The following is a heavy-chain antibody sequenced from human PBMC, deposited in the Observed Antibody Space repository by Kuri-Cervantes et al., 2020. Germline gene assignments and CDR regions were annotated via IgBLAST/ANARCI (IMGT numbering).Heavy chain of an antibody. V-gene: IGHV3-23*01. D-gene: IGHD6-6*01. CDR2: ISGSGGST. CDR3: ARDHIAAHPA. J-gene: IGHJ4*02. Sequence: GESLKISCAASGFTFSSYWMSWVRQAPGKGLEWVSAISGSGGSTYYADSVKGRFTISRDNSKNTLYLQMNSLRAEDTAVYYCARDHIAAHPAWGQGTLVTVSS. CDR1: GFTFSSYW.